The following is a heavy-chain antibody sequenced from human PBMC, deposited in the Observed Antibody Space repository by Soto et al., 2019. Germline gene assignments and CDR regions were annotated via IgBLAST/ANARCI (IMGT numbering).Heavy chain of an antibody. J-gene: IGHJ4*02. CDR2: IRRNAYGGTT. CDR3: TRASSLDFDF. Sequence: GWSLRLSCTTSGFTFGDYALSLVRQAPGKGLEWVGFIRRNAYGGTTDYDASVKGRFTISRDDSKSIAYLQMNSLRTEDTALYYCTRASSLDFDFWGKGTLVTVS. V-gene: IGHV3-49*04. CDR1: GFTFGDYA. D-gene: IGHD3-16*01.